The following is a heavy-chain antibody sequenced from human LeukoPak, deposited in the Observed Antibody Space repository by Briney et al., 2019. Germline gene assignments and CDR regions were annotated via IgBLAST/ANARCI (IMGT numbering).Heavy chain of an antibody. J-gene: IGHJ4*02. D-gene: IGHD5/OR15-5a*01. CDR2: IWYDGSNK. Sequence: GGSLRLSCAASGFTFSSYGMHWVRQAPGKGLEWVAVIWYDGSNKYYADSVKGRFTISRDNSKNTLYLQMNSLRAEDTAVYYCARSSVYAYYFDYWGQGTLVTVSS. V-gene: IGHV3-33*01. CDR3: ARSSVYAYYFDY. CDR1: GFTFSSYG.